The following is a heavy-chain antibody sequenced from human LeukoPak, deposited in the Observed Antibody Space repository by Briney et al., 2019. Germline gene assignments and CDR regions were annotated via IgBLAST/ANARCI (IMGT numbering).Heavy chain of an antibody. D-gene: IGHD4-17*01. CDR3: ARGGTVTTPNNWFDP. Sequence: GASVKVSCKASGYTFTSYYMHWVRQAPGQGLEWMGWISAYNGNTNYAQKLQGRVTMTTDTSTSTAYMELRSLRSDDTAVYYCARGGTVTTPNNWFDPWGQGTLVTVSS. CDR2: ISAYNGNT. J-gene: IGHJ5*02. V-gene: IGHV1-18*04. CDR1: GYTFTSYY.